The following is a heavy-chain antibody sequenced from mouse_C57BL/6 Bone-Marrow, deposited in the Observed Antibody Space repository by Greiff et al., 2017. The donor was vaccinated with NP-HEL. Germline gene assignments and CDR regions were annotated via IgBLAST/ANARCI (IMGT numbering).Heavy chain of an antibody. Sequence: VQLQQSGAELARPGASVKMSCKASGYTFTSYTMHWVKQRPGQGLEWIGYINPSSGYTKYNQKFKDKATLTADKSSSTAYMQLSSLTSEDSAVYYCARPNWDLYYAMDYWGQGTSVTVSS. CDR1: GYTFTSYT. D-gene: IGHD4-1*01. J-gene: IGHJ4*01. V-gene: IGHV1-4*01. CDR2: INPSSGYT. CDR3: ARPNWDLYYAMDY.